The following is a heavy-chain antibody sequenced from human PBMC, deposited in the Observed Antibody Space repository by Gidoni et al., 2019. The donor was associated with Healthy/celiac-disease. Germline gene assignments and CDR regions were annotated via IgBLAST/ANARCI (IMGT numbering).Heavy chain of an antibody. J-gene: IGHJ6*02. Sequence: QVQLQQWGAGLLKPSETLSLTCAVFGGSFSGSYWSGIRQPPGKGLEWMGEINHSGSTNYNPSLKSRVTISVDTSKNQFSLKLSSVTAADTAVYYCARAVVVPAAMLRYYYGMDVWGQGTTVTVSS. V-gene: IGHV4-34*01. CDR3: ARAVVVPAAMLRYYYGMDV. D-gene: IGHD2-2*01. CDR1: GGSFSGSY. CDR2: INHSGST.